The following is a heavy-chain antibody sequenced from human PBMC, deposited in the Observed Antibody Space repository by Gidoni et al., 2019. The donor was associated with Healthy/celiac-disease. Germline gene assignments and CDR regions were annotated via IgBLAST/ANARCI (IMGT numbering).Heavy chain of an antibody. V-gene: IGHV1-24*01. CDR3: ATVAGRIAVGDY. CDR2: FDPEDGET. CDR1: GYTLTELS. D-gene: IGHD6-19*01. Sequence: QVQLVQSGAEVKKPGAAVKVSCKVSGYTLTELSMHWGRQAPGKGLEWMGGFDPEDGETIYAQNFHGRVTMTEDTSTDTAYMVLTSLRSADSAVYYCATVAGRIAVGDYWGQGTLVTVSS. J-gene: IGHJ4*02.